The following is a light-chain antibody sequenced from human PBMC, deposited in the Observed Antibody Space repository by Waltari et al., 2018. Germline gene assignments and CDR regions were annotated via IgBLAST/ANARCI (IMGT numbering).Light chain of an antibody. J-gene: IGKJ4*01. Sequence: EIVMTQSPATLSVSPGDRATLSRRASQSVSSNLACYQQKPGQAPRLLIYGAATRATGITARFSGSGSGTEFTLTISSLQSEDFAVYYCQQYNNWPPLTFGGGTKVEIK. CDR3: QQYNNWPPLT. CDR1: QSVSSN. CDR2: GAA. V-gene: IGKV3-15*01.